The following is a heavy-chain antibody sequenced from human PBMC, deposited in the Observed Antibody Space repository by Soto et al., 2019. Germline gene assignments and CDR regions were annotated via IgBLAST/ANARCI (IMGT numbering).Heavy chain of an antibody. CDR3: ARRLAGAAAGYFDY. Sequence: SETLSLTCTVSGGSISSSSYYWGWIRQPPGKGLEWIGSIYYSGSTYYNPSLKSRVTISVDTSKNQFSLKLSSVTAADTAVYYCARRLAGAAAGYFDYWGQGTLVTVS. CDR2: IYYSGST. J-gene: IGHJ4*02. CDR1: GGSISSSSYY. D-gene: IGHD6-13*01. V-gene: IGHV4-39*01.